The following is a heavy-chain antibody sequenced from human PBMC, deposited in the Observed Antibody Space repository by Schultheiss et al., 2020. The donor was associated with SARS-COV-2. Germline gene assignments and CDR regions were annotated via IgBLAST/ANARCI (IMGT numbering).Heavy chain of an antibody. CDR1: GFTFSSYG. Sequence: GGSLRLSCAASGFTFSSYGMHWVRQAPGKGLEWVAVISYDGSNEYHADSVKGRFTISRDNSKDTLYLQMNSLRADDTAVYYCARYPYCSSGVCYNYYYYGMDVWGQGTTVTVSS. J-gene: IGHJ6*02. D-gene: IGHD2-8*01. V-gene: IGHV3-30*03. CDR3: ARYPYCSSGVCYNYYYYGMDV. CDR2: ISYDGSNE.